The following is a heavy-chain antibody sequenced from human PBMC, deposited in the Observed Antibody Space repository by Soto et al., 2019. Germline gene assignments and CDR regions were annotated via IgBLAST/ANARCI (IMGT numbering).Heavy chain of an antibody. J-gene: IGHJ6*02. CDR1: GGTFSNYA. CDR3: AQRCSRRDCPPDDNYAMDL. CDR2: IIAIFGTV. V-gene: IGHV1-69*01. Sequence: QVQLVQSGAEVKKPGSSVKVSCKASGGTFSNYAIIWVRLAPGQGLEWVGGIIAIFGTVNNAQKFQGRVRITADESTGTAYMELSSLSSDDTAVYYWAQRCSRRDCPPDDNYAMDLWGQGTKVTVSS. D-gene: IGHD2-2*01.